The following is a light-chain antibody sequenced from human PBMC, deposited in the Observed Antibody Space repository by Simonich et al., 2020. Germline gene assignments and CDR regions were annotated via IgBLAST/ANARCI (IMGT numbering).Light chain of an antibody. CDR2: EVS. Sequence: QSALTQPPSASGSPGQSVTISCTGTSSDGGGYNYVSWYQPHPGKAPKLMIYEVSKRPSGVPDRFSGSKSGNTASLTISGLQAEDEADYYCSSYTSSSTVVFGGGTKLTVL. J-gene: IGLJ2*01. CDR1: SSDGGGYNY. CDR3: SSYTSSSTVV. V-gene: IGLV2-8*01.